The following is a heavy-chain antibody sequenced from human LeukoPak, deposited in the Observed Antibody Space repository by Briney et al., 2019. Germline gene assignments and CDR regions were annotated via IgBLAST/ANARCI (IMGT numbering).Heavy chain of an antibody. D-gene: IGHD4/OR15-4a*01. CDR3: ARTTGSADYVN. Sequence: GASVKVSCKASGYTFTEYYMHWVRQAPGQGLEWMGWINPNSGDTNYAQKFQGRVTLTRDTSLSTAYMELSSLKSDDTAVYSCARTTGSADYVNWGQGTLVTVSS. V-gene: IGHV1-2*02. CDR1: GYTFTEYY. J-gene: IGHJ4*02. CDR2: INPNSGDT.